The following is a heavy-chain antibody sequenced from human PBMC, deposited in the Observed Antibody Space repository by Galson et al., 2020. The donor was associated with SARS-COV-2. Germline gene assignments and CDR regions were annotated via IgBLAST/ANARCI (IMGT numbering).Heavy chain of an antibody. D-gene: IGHD2-21*01. CDR2: IYPVDSDT. CDR3: ARGPYCGGDCYRWYYYYGMDV. V-gene: IGHV5-51*01. Sequence: GESLKISCKGSGYSFTSYWIGWVRQMPGKGLEWMGIIYPVDSDTTYSPSFQGQVTISADKSISTAYLQWSSLKASDTAMYYCARGPYCGGDCYRWYYYYGMDVWGQGTTVTVSS. J-gene: IGHJ6*02. CDR1: GYSFTSYW.